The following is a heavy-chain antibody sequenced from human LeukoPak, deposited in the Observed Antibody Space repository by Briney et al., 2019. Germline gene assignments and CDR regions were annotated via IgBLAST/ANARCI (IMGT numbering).Heavy chain of an antibody. V-gene: IGHV3-23*01. CDR2: FSGSGGST. J-gene: IGHJ4*02. CDR1: GFTFSSYA. CDR3: ARARSAGYCSSTSCYEFDY. Sequence: GGSLRLSCAASGFTFSSYAMSWVRQAPGKGLEWVSAFSGSGGSTYYADSVKGRFTISRDNSKNSLYLQMNSLRAEDTAVYYCARARSAGYCSSTSCYEFDYWGQGTLVTVSS. D-gene: IGHD2-2*01.